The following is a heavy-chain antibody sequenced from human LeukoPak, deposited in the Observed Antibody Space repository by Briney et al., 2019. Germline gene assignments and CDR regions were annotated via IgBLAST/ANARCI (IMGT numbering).Heavy chain of an antibody. J-gene: IGHJ4*02. CDR2: INPNSGGT. CDR1: GYTFTGYY. D-gene: IGHD5-18*01. Sequence: ASVKVSCKASGYTFTGYYMHWVRQAPGQGPEWMGRINPNSGGTNYAQKFQGRVTMTRDTSISTAYMELSRLRSDDTAVYYCARYSYASAFDYWGQGTLVTVSS. V-gene: IGHV1-2*06. CDR3: ARYSYASAFDY.